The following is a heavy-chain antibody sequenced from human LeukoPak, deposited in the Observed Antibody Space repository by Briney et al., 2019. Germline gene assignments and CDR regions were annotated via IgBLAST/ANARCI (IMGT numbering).Heavy chain of an antibody. V-gene: IGHV3-74*01. Sequence: PGGSLRLSCAASGFTFSSSWMHWVRQAPGKGLAWVSRISSDGSSTIYADSVKGRFTISRDNAKSTLYLQMSSLRAEDTAVYYCVRDWFGEFHWGQGTLVTVSS. CDR2: ISSDGSST. CDR1: GFTFSSSW. D-gene: IGHD3-10*01. CDR3: VRDWFGEFH. J-gene: IGHJ4*02.